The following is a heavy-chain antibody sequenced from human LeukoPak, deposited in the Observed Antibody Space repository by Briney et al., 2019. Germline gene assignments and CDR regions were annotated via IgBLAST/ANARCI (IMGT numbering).Heavy chain of an antibody. CDR3: ARDRYGVPAAMTSRAFDI. J-gene: IGHJ3*02. Sequence: EASVKVSCKASGGTFSSYAISWVRQAPGQGLEWMGGIIPIFGTANYTQKFQGRVTITTDESTSTAYMELSSLRSEDTAVYYCARDRYGVPAAMTSRAFDIWGQGTMVTVSS. CDR1: GGTFSSYA. V-gene: IGHV1-69*05. CDR2: IIPIFGTA. D-gene: IGHD2-2*01.